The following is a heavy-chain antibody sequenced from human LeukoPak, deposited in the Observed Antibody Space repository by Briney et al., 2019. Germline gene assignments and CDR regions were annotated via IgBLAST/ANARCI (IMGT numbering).Heavy chain of an antibody. D-gene: IGHD3-9*01. V-gene: IGHV1-2*02. Sequence: ASVKVSCKASGYTFTGYYMHWVRQAPGQGLERMGWINPNSGGTNYAQKFQGRVTMTRDTSISTAYMELSRLRSDDTAVYYCARDDDILTGDAFDIWGQGTMVTVSS. J-gene: IGHJ3*02. CDR2: INPNSGGT. CDR1: GYTFTGYY. CDR3: ARDDDILTGDAFDI.